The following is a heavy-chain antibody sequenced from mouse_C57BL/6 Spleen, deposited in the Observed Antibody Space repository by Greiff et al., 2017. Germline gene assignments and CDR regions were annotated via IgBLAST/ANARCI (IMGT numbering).Heavy chain of an antibody. CDR3: ARERGITTVVAFDY. CDR1: GYAFSSSW. D-gene: IGHD1-1*01. V-gene: IGHV1-82*01. J-gene: IGHJ2*01. CDR2: IYPGDGDT. Sequence: VQVVESGPELVKPGASVKISCKASGYAFSSSWMNWVKQRPGKGLEWIGRIYPGDGDTNYNGKFKGKATLTADKSSSTAYMQLSSLTSEDSAVYFCARERGITTVVAFDYWGQGTTLTVSS.